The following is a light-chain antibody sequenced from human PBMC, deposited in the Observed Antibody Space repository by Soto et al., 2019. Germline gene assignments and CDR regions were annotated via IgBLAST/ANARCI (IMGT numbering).Light chain of an antibody. CDR3: QSYDSSSQV. CDR1: SGSIASDY. V-gene: IGLV6-57*03. Sequence: NFMLTHPHSVSASPGKTVTISCTRSSGSIASDYVQWYQQRPGSAPTTVIYEDDQRPSGVPARFSGSIDRSSNSASLSISGLKTEDEADYYCQSYDSSSQVFGGGTKLTVL. CDR2: EDD. J-gene: IGLJ3*02.